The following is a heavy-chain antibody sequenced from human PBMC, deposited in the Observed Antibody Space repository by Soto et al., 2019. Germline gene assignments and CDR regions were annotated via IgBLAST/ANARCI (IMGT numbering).Heavy chain of an antibody. Sequence: GGSLRLSCAASGFSFNSYAMRWVRQAPGKGLEWVSAISANGGSTYYADSVKGRFTISRDNSKNTLYLQMNSLRAEDTAFYYCARDVWSRASGPPDSWGQGTLVTVSS. CDR3: ARDVWSRASGPPDS. V-gene: IGHV3-23*01. CDR2: ISANGGST. D-gene: IGHD3-10*01. J-gene: IGHJ4*02. CDR1: GFSFNSYA.